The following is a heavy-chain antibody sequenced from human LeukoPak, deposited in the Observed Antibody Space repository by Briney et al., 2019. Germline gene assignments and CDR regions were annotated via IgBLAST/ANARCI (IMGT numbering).Heavy chain of an antibody. Sequence: PGGSLRLSCAGSGITFRIYAMTWVRQAPGKGLEWVSAIRGSGSMTYYADSVKGRFTISRDKSNNTLYLQMNSLRAEDTALYYCAKTGDYFDSTDYYRPDAFDIWGQGTMVTVSS. V-gene: IGHV3-23*01. D-gene: IGHD3-22*01. CDR1: GITFRIYA. J-gene: IGHJ3*02. CDR3: AKTGDYFDSTDYYRPDAFDI. CDR2: IRGSGSMT.